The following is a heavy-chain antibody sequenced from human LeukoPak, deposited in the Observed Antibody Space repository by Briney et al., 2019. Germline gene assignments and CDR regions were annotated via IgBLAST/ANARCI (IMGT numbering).Heavy chain of an antibody. CDR3: ARIYYYDSSGYYLHAFDI. CDR2: IKYDGSDK. D-gene: IGHD3-22*01. J-gene: IGHJ3*02. V-gene: IGHV3-7*01. Sequence: GGSLRLSCAASGFTFSSYWMSWVRQAPGKGLEWVATIKYDGSDKYYVDSVRGRFTISRDNAKNSLYLQMNSLRAEDTAVYYCARIYYYDSSGYYLHAFDIWGQGTMVTVSS. CDR1: GFTFSSYW.